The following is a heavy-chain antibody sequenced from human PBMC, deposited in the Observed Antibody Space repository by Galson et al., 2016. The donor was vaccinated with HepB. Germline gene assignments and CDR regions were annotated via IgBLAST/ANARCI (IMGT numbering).Heavy chain of an antibody. V-gene: IGHV3-7*04. J-gene: IGHJ4*02. CDR1: GFTFSSYW. Sequence: SLRLSCAASGFTFSSYWMAWVRQAPGKGLEWVANINQDGSEKNYVDSVKGRFTISRDNAKRSLYLQMNSLRAEDTAVYYCAGGGYGSGSYFDYWGQGTLVTVFS. D-gene: IGHD3-10*01. CDR3: AGGGYGSGSYFDY. CDR2: INQDGSEK.